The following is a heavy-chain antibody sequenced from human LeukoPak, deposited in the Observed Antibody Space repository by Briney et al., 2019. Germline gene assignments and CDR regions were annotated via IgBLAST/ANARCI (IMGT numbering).Heavy chain of an antibody. Sequence: SETLSLTCTVSGGSISTYSWSWIRQPAGNALEWIGRIHRSGTTNSNPSLKSSVTMSVDTSTNQCSLKLNTVTAADTAVYYCARGSGGGSGSYYKDHYYGMDVWGPGTTVTVS. CDR1: GGSISTYS. D-gene: IGHD3-10*01. CDR3: ARGSGGGSGSYYKDHYYGMDV. J-gene: IGHJ6*02. CDR2: IHRSGTT. V-gene: IGHV4-4*07.